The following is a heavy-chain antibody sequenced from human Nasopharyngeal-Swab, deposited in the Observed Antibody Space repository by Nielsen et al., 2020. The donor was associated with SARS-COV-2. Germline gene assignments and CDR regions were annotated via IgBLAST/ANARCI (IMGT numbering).Heavy chain of an antibody. J-gene: IGHJ6*03. CDR3: ARGRGRGGIWNYYYYYIDV. CDR2: IYYSGST. CDR1: GGSISSSSYY. D-gene: IGHD3-10*01. Sequence: SETLSLTCTVSGGSISSSSYYWGWIRQPPGKGLEWIGSIYYSGSTYYNPSLKSRVTISVDTSKNQFTLKLSSVTAADTAVYYCARGRGRGGIWNYYYYYIDVWGKGTTVTVSS. V-gene: IGHV4-39*06.